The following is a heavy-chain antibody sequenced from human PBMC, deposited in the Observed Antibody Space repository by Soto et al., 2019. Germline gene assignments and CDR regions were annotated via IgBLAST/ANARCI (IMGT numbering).Heavy chain of an antibody. J-gene: IGHJ6*02. V-gene: IGHV4-30-4*01. Sequence: QVQLQESGPGLVKPSQTLSLTCTVSGGSISSGDYYWNWIRQPPGKGLEWLGYIYYSGSTFYNPSLKSRPTISVDMSKSQFSLKLSSVTAADTAVYDCARDFGTYYYDSSGFNGAYYYAVDVWGQGTTVTVSS. CDR2: IYYSGST. CDR1: GGSISSGDYY. CDR3: ARDFGTYYYDSSGFNGAYYYAVDV. D-gene: IGHD3-22*01.